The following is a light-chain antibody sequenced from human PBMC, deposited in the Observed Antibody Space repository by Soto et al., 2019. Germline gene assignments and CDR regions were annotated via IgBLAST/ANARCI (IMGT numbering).Light chain of an antibody. CDR2: EVS. CDR3: SSYTRSITLLHV. CDR1: SSDVGGYNY. J-gene: IGLJ1*01. V-gene: IGLV2-14*01. Sequence: QSALTQPASVSGSPGQSITISCTGTSSDVGGYNYVSWYQQHPGKAPKLMIYEVSNRPSGVSNRFSGSKSGNTASLTISGLQSEDDADYYCSSYTRSITLLHVFGTGTKLTVL.